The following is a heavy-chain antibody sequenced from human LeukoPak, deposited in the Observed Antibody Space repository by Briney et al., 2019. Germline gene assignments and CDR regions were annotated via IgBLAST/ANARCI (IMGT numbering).Heavy chain of an antibody. Sequence: GGSLRLSCAASGFTFSSYGMTWVRQAPGKGLEWVSAISGSGGSTYYADSVKGRFTISRDNSKNTLYLQMNSLRAEDTAVYYCAKDRGYYYGSGSYFDYWGQGTLVTVSS. V-gene: IGHV3-23*01. J-gene: IGHJ4*02. CDR3: AKDRGYYYGSGSYFDY. CDR2: ISGSGGST. CDR1: GFTFSSYG. D-gene: IGHD3-10*01.